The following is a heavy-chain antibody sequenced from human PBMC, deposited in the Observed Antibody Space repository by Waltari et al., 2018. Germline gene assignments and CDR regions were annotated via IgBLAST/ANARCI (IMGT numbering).Heavy chain of an antibody. V-gene: IGHV1-8*02. CDR1: GYTFTSYD. D-gene: IGHD3-10*01. J-gene: IGHJ6*02. CDR2: MNPNRGNT. CDR3: ARAGMVRGVISYYYYGMDV. Sequence: QVQLVQSGAEVKKPGASVKVSCKASGYTFTSYDINWVRQATGQGLEWMGWMNPNRGNTGYAQKFQGRVTMTRNTSISTAYMELSSLRSEDTAVYYCARAGMVRGVISYYYYGMDVWGQGTTVTVSS.